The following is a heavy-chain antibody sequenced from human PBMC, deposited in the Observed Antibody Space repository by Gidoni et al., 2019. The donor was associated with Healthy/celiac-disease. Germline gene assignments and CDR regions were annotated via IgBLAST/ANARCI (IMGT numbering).Heavy chain of an antibody. D-gene: IGHD3-3*01. V-gene: IGHV3-48*02. Sequence: EVQLVESGGGLVQPGGSLRLSCAASGFTFSSYSMNWVRQAPGKGLEWVSYISSSSSTIYYADSVKGRFTISRDNAKNSLYLQMNSLRDEDTAVYYCARGQWVLRFLEWPPTRNWFDPWGQGTLVTVSS. CDR3: ARGQWVLRFLEWPPTRNWFDP. CDR1: GFTFSSYS. CDR2: ISSSSSTI. J-gene: IGHJ5*02.